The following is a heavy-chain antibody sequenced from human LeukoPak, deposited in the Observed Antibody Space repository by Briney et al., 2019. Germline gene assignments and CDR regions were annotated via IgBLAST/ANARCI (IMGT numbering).Heavy chain of an antibody. CDR1: AFTLSNYA. D-gene: IGHD5-12*01. V-gene: IGHV3-64D*08. J-gene: IGHJ4*02. Sequence: GGSLRLSCSAPAFTLSNYALHWVRQAPGKGLEYVSAITSKGVSTYYADSVKGRFTISRDNSKNTLYPQMSSLRVEDTALYYCVKPLGSAGYGYYFDYWGQGTLVTVSS. CDR2: ITSKGVST. CDR3: VKPLGSAGYGYYFDY.